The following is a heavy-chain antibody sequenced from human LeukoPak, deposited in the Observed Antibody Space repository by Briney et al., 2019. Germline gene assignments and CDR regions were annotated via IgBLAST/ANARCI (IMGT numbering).Heavy chain of an antibody. CDR1: GYTFTSYG. CDR3: ARAGITVTPTSYYYYYGMGV. J-gene: IGHJ6*02. Sequence: ASVKVSCKASGYTFTSYGISWVRQAPGQGLEWMGWISAYNGNTNYAQKLQGRVTMTTDTSTSTAYMELRSLRSDDTAVYYCARAGITVTPTSYYYYYGMGVWGQGTTVTVSS. V-gene: IGHV1-18*01. D-gene: IGHD4-11*01. CDR2: ISAYNGNT.